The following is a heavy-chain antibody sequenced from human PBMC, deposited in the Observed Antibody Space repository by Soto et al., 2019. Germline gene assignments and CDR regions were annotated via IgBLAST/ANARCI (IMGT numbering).Heavy chain of an antibody. Sequence: PSQTLSLTCDISGDSVSSNSAAWNWIRQSPSRGLEWLGRTSYRSKWYNDYAVSVKSRITINPDTSKNQFSLQLNSVTPEDTALYYCAISDRSGLGFDYWGQGTLVTVSS. J-gene: IGHJ4*02. CDR1: GDSVSSNSAA. CDR3: AISDRSGLGFDY. CDR2: TSYRSKWYN. V-gene: IGHV6-1*01. D-gene: IGHD3-22*01.